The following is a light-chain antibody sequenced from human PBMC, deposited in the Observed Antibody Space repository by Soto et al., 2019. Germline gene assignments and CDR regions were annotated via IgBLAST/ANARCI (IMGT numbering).Light chain of an antibody. J-gene: IGKJ1*01. CDR2: GTS. CDR3: HQSFGSVWT. CDR1: QNVVTSH. V-gene: IGKV3-20*01. Sequence: EIVLTQSPGTLSLSPGEGAPLSCRASQNVVTSHFAWFQQKPGQAPRLLIYGTSIRAPGIQDRFSGSGSGTDFSLTISKLEPEDFAVYFCHQSFGSVWTFGQGTKVEI.